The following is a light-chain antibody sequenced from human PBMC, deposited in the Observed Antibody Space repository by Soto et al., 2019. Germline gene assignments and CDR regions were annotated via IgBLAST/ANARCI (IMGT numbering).Light chain of an antibody. CDR2: DVS. V-gene: IGKV1-5*01. CDR1: SSSKW. CDR3: QHTTDFT. J-gene: IGKJ2*01. Sequence: EIQMTQSPSTLAASVGDTVTMTCRSSSKWLAWYQKKPGKAPKLLIDDVSNLERGVPPRFSGSTSGAESTLTITALQPDDLGTYYCQHTTDFTFGQGTKVDI.